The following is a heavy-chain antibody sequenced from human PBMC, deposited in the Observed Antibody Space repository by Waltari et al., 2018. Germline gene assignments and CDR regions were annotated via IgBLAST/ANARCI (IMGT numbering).Heavy chain of an antibody. V-gene: IGHV2-5*01. Sequence: QITLKESGPTLVKPTQTLTLTCTFSGFSLSTSGVGVGWIRQPPGKALEWLALIYWNDDKRYSPSLKSRLTITKDTSKNQVVLTMTNMDPVDTATYYCARVSYSGSYRVLDYWGQGTLVTVSS. D-gene: IGHD1-26*01. CDR1: GFSLSTSGVG. CDR3: ARVSYSGSYRVLDY. CDR2: IYWNDDK. J-gene: IGHJ4*02.